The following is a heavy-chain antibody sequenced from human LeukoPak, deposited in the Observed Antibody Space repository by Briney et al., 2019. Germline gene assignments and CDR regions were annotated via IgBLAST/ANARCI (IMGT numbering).Heavy chain of an antibody. CDR1: GGTFSSYA. J-gene: IGHJ4*02. V-gene: IGHV1-69*13. CDR3: ATRAYYDFWSGFHY. D-gene: IGHD3-3*01. CDR2: IIPIFGTA. Sequence: GASVRVSCKASGGTFSSYAISWVRQAPGQGLEWMGGIIPIFGTANYAQKFQGRVTITADESTSTAYMELSSLRSEDTAVYYCATRAYYDFWSGFHYWGQGTLVTVSS.